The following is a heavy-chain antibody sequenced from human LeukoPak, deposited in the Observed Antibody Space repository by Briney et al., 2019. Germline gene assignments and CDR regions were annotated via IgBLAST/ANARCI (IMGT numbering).Heavy chain of an antibody. CDR2: IIPILGIA. J-gene: IGHJ4*02. Sequence: GASVKVSCKASGGTFSSYTISWVRQAPGQGLEWMGRIIPILGIANYAQKFRGRVTITADKSTSTAYMELSSLRSEDTAVYYCASRYCSGGSCYPTGADYWGQGTLVTVSS. D-gene: IGHD2-15*01. CDR3: ASRYCSGGSCYPTGADY. V-gene: IGHV1-69*02. CDR1: GGTFSSYT.